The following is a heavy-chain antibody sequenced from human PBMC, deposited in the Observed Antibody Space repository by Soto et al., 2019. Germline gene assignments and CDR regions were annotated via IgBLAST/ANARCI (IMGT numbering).Heavy chain of an antibody. V-gene: IGHV3-7*03. J-gene: IGHJ4*02. CDR3: ARARGVHY. CDR1: GFTFSNHW. Sequence: EVYLVESGGGLIQPGGSLRLSCVGSGFTFSNHWMNWVRQAPGQGLEWVANIKADGSEKYYVDSVKGRFTISRDNAKNSLYLQMNSLRAEDTAVYYCARARGVHYWGQGTQVTVSS. CDR2: IKADGSEK. D-gene: IGHD3-16*01.